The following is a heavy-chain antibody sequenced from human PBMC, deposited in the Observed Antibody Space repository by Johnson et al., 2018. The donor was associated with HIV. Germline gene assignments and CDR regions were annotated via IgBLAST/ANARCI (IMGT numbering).Heavy chain of an antibody. Sequence: EVQLVESGGGLVQPGRSLRLSCAASGFTFDDYAMHWVRQAPGKGLEWVSGISWNSGSIGYADSVKGRFTISRDNAKNSLYLQMNSLRAEDTALYYCAKDRGLLAARLGAFDIWGQGTMVTVSS. CDR3: AKDRGLLAARLGAFDI. D-gene: IGHD6-13*01. CDR2: ISWNSGSI. CDR1: GFTFDDYA. V-gene: IGHV3-9*01. J-gene: IGHJ3*02.